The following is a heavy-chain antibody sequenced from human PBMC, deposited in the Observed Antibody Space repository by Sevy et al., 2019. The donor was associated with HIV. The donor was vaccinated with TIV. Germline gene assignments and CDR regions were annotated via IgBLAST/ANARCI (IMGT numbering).Heavy chain of an antibody. V-gene: IGHV1-2*02. CDR1: GYTFTGYY. J-gene: IGHJ4*02. D-gene: IGHD2-15*01. Sequence: ASVKVSCKASGYTFTGYYMHWVRQAPGQGLEWMGWINPNSGGTNYAQKFQGRVTMTRDTSISTAYMELCRLRSDDTAVYYCAIVLGYCSGGSCFCFDYWGQGTLVTVSS. CDR2: INPNSGGT. CDR3: AIVLGYCSGGSCFCFDY.